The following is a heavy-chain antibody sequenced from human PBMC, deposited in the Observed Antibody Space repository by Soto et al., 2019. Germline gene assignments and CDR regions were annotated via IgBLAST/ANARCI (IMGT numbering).Heavy chain of an antibody. D-gene: IGHD5-12*01. CDR2: TYYSGGS. CDR3: ARLSGYDPAGAADK. Sequence: QVQLQESGPGLVKASQTLSLTCTLSGASVSSAEHYWSWIRQPPGKGLEWIGYTYYSGGSYYNASLQRRVSISADTSQNQFSLKLTSGTAADTAVYYCARLSGYDPAGAADKWGPGILVSVSS. CDR1: GASVSSAEHY. V-gene: IGHV4-30-4*01. J-gene: IGHJ4*02.